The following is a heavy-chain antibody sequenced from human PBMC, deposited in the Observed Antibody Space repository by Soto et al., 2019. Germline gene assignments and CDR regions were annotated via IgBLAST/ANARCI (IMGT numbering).Heavy chain of an antibody. D-gene: IGHD2-21*01. Sequence: PGWSLRLSCAISVFSVISNYLSWVRQAPGKGLEWVSVHYSGGSTYYADSVQGRFTISRDKSNNTLYLQMRSLKASDTAMYYCARTDGYEIEYWGQGTLVTVSS. J-gene: IGHJ4*02. CDR2: HYSGGST. CDR1: VFSVISNY. V-gene: IGHV3-53*01. CDR3: ARTDGYEIEY.